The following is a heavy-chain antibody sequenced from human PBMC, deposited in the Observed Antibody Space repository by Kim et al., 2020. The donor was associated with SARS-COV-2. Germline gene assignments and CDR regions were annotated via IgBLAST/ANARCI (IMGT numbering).Heavy chain of an antibody. CDR3: ARDPRSYQDAFDI. CDR2: IYYSGST. D-gene: IGHD5-18*01. V-gene: IGHV4-59*13. CDR1: GDSISSYY. J-gene: IGHJ3*02. Sequence: SETLSLTCTVSGDSISSYYWSWIRQPPGKGLEWIGYIYYSGSTNYNPSLKSRVTISVDTSKNQFSLKLSSVTAADTAVYFCARDPRSYQDAFDIWGQGTMVTVSS.